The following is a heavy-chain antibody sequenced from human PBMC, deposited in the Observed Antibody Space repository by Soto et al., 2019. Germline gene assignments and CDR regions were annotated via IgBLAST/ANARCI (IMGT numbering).Heavy chain of an antibody. CDR2: MSPSSGNT. V-gene: IGHV1-8*03. CDR3: ARVGGQLFGDHGMDV. J-gene: IGHJ6*02. D-gene: IGHD3-10*01. Sequence: QVQLVQSGAEVKKPGASVKVSCKASGYTFTTYEINWVRQAPGQGLEWMGWMSPSSGNTGYVDKFRGRVTITSNTSMTTAYMELSSLRSEDTAVYYCARVGGQLFGDHGMDVWGQGTTVTVSS. CDR1: GYTFTTYE.